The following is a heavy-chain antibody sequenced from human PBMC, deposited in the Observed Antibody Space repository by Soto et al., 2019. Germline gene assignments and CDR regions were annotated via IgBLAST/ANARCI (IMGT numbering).Heavy chain of an antibody. CDR3: ARDVGNYDYIWGSYRYDAFDI. CDR2: ISSSSSYI. J-gene: IGHJ3*02. V-gene: IGHV3-21*01. Sequence: GGSLRLSCAASGFTFSSYSMNWVRQAPGKGLEWVSSISSSSSYIYYADSVKGRFTISRDNAKNSLYLQMNSLRAEDTAVYYCARDVGNYDYIWGSYRYDAFDIWGQGTMVTVSS. D-gene: IGHD3-16*02. CDR1: GFTFSSYS.